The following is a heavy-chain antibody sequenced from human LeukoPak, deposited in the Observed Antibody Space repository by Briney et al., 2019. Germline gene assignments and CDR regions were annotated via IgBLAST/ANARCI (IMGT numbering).Heavy chain of an antibody. D-gene: IGHD3-16*01. CDR1: GYSFANFD. CDR3: ARSPPTITYGGTILRREGFDY. V-gene: IGHV1-8*01. J-gene: IGHJ4*02. Sequence: ASVKVSCKASGYSFANFDIHWVRQAAGQGLEWMGWMNPNSGNTGYAQKFQGRVTMARNTSISTAYMELSSLKSEDTAVYYCARSPPTITYGGTILRREGFDYWGQGTLVTVSS. CDR2: MNPNSGNT.